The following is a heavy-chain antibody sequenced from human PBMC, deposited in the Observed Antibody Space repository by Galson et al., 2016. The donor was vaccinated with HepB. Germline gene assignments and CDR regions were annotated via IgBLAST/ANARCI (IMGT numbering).Heavy chain of an antibody. CDR3: ARDRHYYGSGSYSAFDI. Sequence: LSLTCTVSGGSISSYYWSWIRQPPGKGLEWIGYIYYSGSTNYNPSLKSRVTISVDTSKNQFSLKLSSVTAADTAVYYFARDRHYYGSGSYSAFDIWGQGTMVTVSS. CDR2: IYYSGST. CDR1: GGSISSYY. V-gene: IGHV4-59*01. D-gene: IGHD3-10*01. J-gene: IGHJ3*02.